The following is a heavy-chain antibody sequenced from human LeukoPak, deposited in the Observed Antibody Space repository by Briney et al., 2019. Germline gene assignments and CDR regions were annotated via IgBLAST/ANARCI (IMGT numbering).Heavy chain of an antibody. D-gene: IGHD2-2*01. Sequence: PSETLSPTCAVYGGSFSGYYCSWIRQPPGKGLEWIGEINHSGSTNYNPSLKSRVTISVATSKNQFSLKLSSVTAADTAVYYCARDCSSTSCHYYYYMDVWGKGTTVTVSS. CDR2: INHSGST. J-gene: IGHJ6*03. CDR1: GGSFSGYY. CDR3: ARDCSSTSCHYYYYMDV. V-gene: IGHV4-34*01.